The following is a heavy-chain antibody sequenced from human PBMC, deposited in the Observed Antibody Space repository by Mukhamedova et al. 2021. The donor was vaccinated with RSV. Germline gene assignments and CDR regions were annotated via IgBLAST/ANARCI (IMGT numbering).Heavy chain of an antibody. Sequence: MGWINPNTGGTNYAQKFQGRVTMTRDTSISTAYMELSRLTSDDTAVHYCAPSGVYYFDYLGQGTLVTVSS. CDR2: INPNTGGT. CDR3: APSGVYYFDY. D-gene: IGHD6-13*01. J-gene: IGHJ4*02. V-gene: IGHV1-2*02.